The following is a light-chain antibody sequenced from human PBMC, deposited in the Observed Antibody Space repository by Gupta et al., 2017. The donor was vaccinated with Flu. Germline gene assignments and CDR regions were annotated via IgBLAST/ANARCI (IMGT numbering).Light chain of an antibody. CDR1: QSLDRW. CDR2: KGS. J-gene: IGKJ4*01. Sequence: DIQMSPSPSTLSASIGDTVTITCRASQSLDRWLAWYQKRHGRAPRLLMYKGSSLESGVPSRFTGSGFGTYFTLSITELQPDDFATFFCQQYDSAHFTFGGGTKIEI. CDR3: QQYDSAHFT. V-gene: IGKV1-5*03.